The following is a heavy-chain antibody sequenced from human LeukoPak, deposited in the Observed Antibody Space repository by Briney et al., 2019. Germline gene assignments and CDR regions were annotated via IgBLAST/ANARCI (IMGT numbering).Heavy chain of an antibody. CDR3: ARDSPWGGRGRFTDAFDI. CDR2: ISAYNGNT. V-gene: IGHV1-18*01. CDR1: GYTFTSYG. J-gene: IGHJ3*02. Sequence: GASVKVSCKASGYTFTSYGISWVRQAPGQGLEWMGWISAYNGNTNYAQKLQGRVTMTTDTSTSTAYMELRSLRSDDTAVYYCARDSPWGGRGRFTDAFDIWGQGTMVTVSS. D-gene: IGHD3-16*01.